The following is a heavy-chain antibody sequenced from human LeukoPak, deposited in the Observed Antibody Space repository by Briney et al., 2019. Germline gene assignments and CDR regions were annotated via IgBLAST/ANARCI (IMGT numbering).Heavy chain of an antibody. J-gene: IGHJ6*03. D-gene: IGHD3-16*01. CDR1: GFTFSSYA. CDR2: ISSNGGST. CDR3: ARQGVPAPYYYYMDV. Sequence: PGGSLRLSCAASGFTFSSYAMQWVRQAPGKGLEYVSAISSNGGSTYYANSVKGRFTISRDNSKNTLYLQMGSLRAEDMAVYYCARQGVPAPYYYYMDVWGKGTTVTVSS. V-gene: IGHV3-64*01.